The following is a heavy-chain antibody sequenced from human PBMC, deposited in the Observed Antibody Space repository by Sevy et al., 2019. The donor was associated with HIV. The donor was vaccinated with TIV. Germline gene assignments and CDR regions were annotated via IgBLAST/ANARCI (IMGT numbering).Heavy chain of an antibody. D-gene: IGHD6-19*01. CDR1: GFTFSSYA. CDR3: AKEGYSSGWPIDY. CDR2: ISGSGGST. Sequence: GGSLRLSCAASGFTFSSYAMSWVRQAPGKGLEWVSAISGSGGSTCYADSVKGRFTISRDNSKNTLFLQTNSLRAEDTAVYYCAKEGYSSGWPIDYWGQGTLVTVSS. J-gene: IGHJ4*02. V-gene: IGHV3-23*01.